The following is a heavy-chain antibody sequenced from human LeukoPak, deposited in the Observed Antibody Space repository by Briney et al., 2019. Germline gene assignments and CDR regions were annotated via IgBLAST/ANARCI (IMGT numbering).Heavy chain of an antibody. CDR1: GFTFDDYG. J-gene: IGHJ2*01. Sequence: GGALRLSCAASGFTFDDYGMSWVRQAPGKGLEWVSSISSSSIYIYYADSVKGRFTISRDNAKNSLYLQMNSLRADDTAVYYCAREVMVVAATTFWYFDLWGRGTLVTVSS. V-gene: IGHV3-21*01. CDR2: ISSSSIYI. CDR3: AREVMVVAATTFWYFDL. D-gene: IGHD2-15*01.